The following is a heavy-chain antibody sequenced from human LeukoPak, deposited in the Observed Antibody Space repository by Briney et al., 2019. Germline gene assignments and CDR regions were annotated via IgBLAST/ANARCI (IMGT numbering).Heavy chain of an antibody. CDR3: AKGSKAVLFTRDHYMDV. J-gene: IGHJ6*03. D-gene: IGHD6-19*01. V-gene: IGHV3-30*02. CDR2: IRYDGSNK. CDR1: GFTFSSYE. Sequence: GGSLRLSCAASGFTFSSYEMNWVRQAPGKGLEWVAFIRYDGSNKYYADSVRGRFTISRDNSKNTLYLHMNSLRAEDTAVYFCAKGSKAVLFTRDHYMDVWGKGTTVTISS.